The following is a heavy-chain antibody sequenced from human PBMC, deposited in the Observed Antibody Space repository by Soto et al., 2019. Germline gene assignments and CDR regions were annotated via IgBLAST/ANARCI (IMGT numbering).Heavy chain of an antibody. V-gene: IGHV4-30-4*01. CDR2: IYYSGST. J-gene: IGHJ4*02. Sequence: SETLSLTCTVSGGSISSGDYYWSWIRQPPGKGLEWIGYIYYSGSTYYNPSLKSRVTISVDTSKNQFSLKLSSVTAADTAVYYCASAITSPRYYYDSSGYYYEGITLYYFDYWGQGTLVTVSS. CDR1: GGSISSGDYY. D-gene: IGHD3-22*01. CDR3: ASAITSPRYYYDSSGYYYEGITLYYFDY.